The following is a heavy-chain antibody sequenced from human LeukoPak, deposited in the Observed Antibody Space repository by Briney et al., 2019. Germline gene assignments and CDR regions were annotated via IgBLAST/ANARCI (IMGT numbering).Heavy chain of an antibody. J-gene: IGHJ4*02. CDR1: GGSISSYY. V-gene: IGHV4-59*12. CDR2: IYYSGST. CDR3: ARRPHWQQLDY. D-gene: IGHD6-13*01. Sequence: PSETLSLTCTVSGGSISSYYWSWIRQPPGKGLEWIGYIYYSGSTNYNPSLKSRVTISVDTSKNQFSLKLSSVTAADTAVYYCARRPHWQQLDYWGQGTLVTVSS.